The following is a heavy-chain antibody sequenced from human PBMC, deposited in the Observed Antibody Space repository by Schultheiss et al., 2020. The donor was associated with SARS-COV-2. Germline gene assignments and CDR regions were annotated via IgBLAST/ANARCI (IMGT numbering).Heavy chain of an antibody. CDR1: GFTFDDYA. CDR2: ISWNSGSI. D-gene: IGHD3-10*01. J-gene: IGHJ6*03. Sequence: GGSLRLSCAASGFTFDDYAMHWVRQAPGKGLEWVSGISWNSGSIGYADSVKGRFTISRDNSKNTLYLQMNSLRAEDTAVYYCAKDPDFGSRYYYYYMDVWGKGTTVTVSS. CDR3: AKDPDFGSRYYYYYMDV. V-gene: IGHV3-9*01.